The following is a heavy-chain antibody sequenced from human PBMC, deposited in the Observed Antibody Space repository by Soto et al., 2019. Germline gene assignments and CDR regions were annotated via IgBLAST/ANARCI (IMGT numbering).Heavy chain of an antibody. V-gene: IGHV3-73*02. CDR1: GFTFSGSA. CDR2: IRSKANSYAT. D-gene: IGHD1-26*01. Sequence: EVQLVESGGGLVQPGGSLKLSCAASGFTFSGSAMHWVRQASGKGLEWVGRIRSKANSYATAYAASVKGRFTISRDDSKNTAYLQMNSLKTEDTAVYYCTRQTYEGGAFDIWGQGTMVTVSS. CDR3: TRQTYEGGAFDI. J-gene: IGHJ3*02.